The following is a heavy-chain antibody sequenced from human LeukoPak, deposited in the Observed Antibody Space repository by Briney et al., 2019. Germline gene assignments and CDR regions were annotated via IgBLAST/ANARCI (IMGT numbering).Heavy chain of an antibody. CDR2: MNPNSGNT. CDR3: ARGAKAPNYDFWSGPYYYGMDV. D-gene: IGHD3-3*01. CDR1: GYTFTSYD. J-gene: IGHJ6*02. V-gene: IGHV1-8*01. Sequence: ASVKVSCKASGYTFTSYDINWVRQATGQGLEWMGWMNPNSGNTGYAQKFQGRVTMTRNTSISTAYMELSSLRSEDTAVYYCARGAKAPNYDFWSGPYYYGMDVWGQGTTVTVSS.